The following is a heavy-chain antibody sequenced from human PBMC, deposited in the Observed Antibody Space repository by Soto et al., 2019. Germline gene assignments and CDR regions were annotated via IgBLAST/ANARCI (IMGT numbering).Heavy chain of an antibody. D-gene: IGHD6-19*01. V-gene: IGHV3-74*01. Sequence: GGSLRLSCATSGFTFSSYWMHWVRQAPGKGLMWVSHINSDGSSTSYADSVRGRFTISRDNAKNTLYLQMDSLRAEDTAVYYCARGGTSVAGSYWGQGSLVTVSS. J-gene: IGHJ4*02. CDR1: GFTFSSYW. CDR3: ARGGTSVAGSY. CDR2: INSDGSST.